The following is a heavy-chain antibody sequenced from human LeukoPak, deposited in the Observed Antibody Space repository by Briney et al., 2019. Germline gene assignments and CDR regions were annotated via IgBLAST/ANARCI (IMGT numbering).Heavy chain of an antibody. CDR2: INPNSGGT. CDR1: GYTFTGYY. V-gene: IGHV1-2*04. J-gene: IGHJ4*02. CDR3: ARSADMVRGVTSFDY. D-gene: IGHD3-10*01. Sequence: GASVKVSCKASGYTFTGYYMHWVRQAPGQGLEWMGWINPNSGGTNYAQKFQGWVTMTRDTSISTAYMELSRLRSDDTAVYYCARSADMVRGVTSFDYWGQGTLVTVSS.